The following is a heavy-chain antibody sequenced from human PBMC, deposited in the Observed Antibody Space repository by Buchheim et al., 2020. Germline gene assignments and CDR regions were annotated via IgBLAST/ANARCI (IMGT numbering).Heavy chain of an antibody. D-gene: IGHD2-8*02. CDR2: VNHSGST. Sequence: QVQLQQWGAGLLKPSETLSLTCAVYNGSFSGYYWNWIRQPPGKGLEWIGEVNHSGSTNYNRSLKSRLTISIHTSKNQLSLKLSSVTAADTAVYYCARGSTGASRPCDYWGQGTL. J-gene: IGHJ4*02. CDR1: NGSFSGYY. CDR3: ARGSTGASRPCDY. V-gene: IGHV4-34*01.